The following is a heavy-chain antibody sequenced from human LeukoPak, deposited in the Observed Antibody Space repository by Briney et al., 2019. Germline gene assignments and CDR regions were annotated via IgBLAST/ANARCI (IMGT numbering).Heavy chain of an antibody. D-gene: IGHD6-13*01. CDR2: IYYSGST. Sequence: PSETLSLTCTVSGGSISNYYWSWIRQPPGKGLEWIGYIYYSGSTNYNPSLKSRVTISVDTSKNQFSLNLSSVTAADTAVYYCARVLGSWPYYFDFWGQGTLVTVSS. J-gene: IGHJ4*02. CDR1: GGSISNYY. CDR3: ARVLGSWPYYFDF. V-gene: IGHV4-59*01.